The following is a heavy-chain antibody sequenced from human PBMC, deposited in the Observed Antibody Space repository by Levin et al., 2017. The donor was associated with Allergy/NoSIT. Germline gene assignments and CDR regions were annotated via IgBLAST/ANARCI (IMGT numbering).Heavy chain of an antibody. Sequence: GSLRLSCAVYGGSFSGYYWSWIRQPPGKGLEWIGEINHSGSTNYNPSLKSRVTISVDTSKNQFSLKLSSVTAADTAVYYCARGLGSSWGQGTLVTVSS. J-gene: IGHJ4*02. CDR1: GGSFSGYY. CDR2: INHSGST. D-gene: IGHD2-15*01. V-gene: IGHV4-34*01. CDR3: ARGLGSS.